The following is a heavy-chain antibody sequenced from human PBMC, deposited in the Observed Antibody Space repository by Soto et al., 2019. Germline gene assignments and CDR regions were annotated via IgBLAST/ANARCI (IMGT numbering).Heavy chain of an antibody. CDR3: ARSPPGGYHYYYGMDV. CDR1: GFTFSSYD. J-gene: IGHJ6*02. Sequence: EVQLVESGGGLVQPGGSLRLSCAASGFTFSSYDMQWVRQATGKGLEWVSAIGTAGDTYYPGSVKGRFTISRENAKNSLYLQMNSLRAGDTAVYYCARSPPGGYHYYYGMDVWGQGTPVTVSS. CDR2: IGTAGDT. D-gene: IGHD3-22*01. V-gene: IGHV3-13*04.